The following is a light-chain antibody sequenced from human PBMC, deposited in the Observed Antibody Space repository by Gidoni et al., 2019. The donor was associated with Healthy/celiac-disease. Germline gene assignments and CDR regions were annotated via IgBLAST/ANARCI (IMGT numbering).Light chain of an antibody. CDR1: QSLSSN. CDR2: GAS. J-gene: IGKJ1*01. V-gene: IGKV3-15*01. CDR3: QQYNNWPTWT. Sequence: EIVMTQSPATPSVSPGERATLSCRASQSLSSNLAWYQQKPGQAPRLLIYGASTRATGTPARFSGSGSGTEFTLTISSLQSEDFAVYYCQQYNNWPTWTFGQGTKVEIK.